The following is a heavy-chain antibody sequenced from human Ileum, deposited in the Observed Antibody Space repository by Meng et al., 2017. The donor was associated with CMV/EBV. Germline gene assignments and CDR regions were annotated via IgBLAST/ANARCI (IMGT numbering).Heavy chain of an antibody. CDR1: GFSLSTTGLG. J-gene: IGHJ2*01. CDR3: AHYGDYRFGWYFDL. Sequence: SGFSLSTTGLGVGWIRQPPGKAPEWLALVYWNDDNRYSPSLRNRLTITKDTSKNQAVLTMTNMDPVDTATYYCAHYGDYRFGWYFDLWGRGTLVTVSS. V-gene: IGHV2-5*01. CDR2: VYWNDDN. D-gene: IGHD4-17*01.